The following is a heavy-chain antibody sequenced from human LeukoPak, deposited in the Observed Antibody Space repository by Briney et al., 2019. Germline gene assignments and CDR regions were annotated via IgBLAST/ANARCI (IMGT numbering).Heavy chain of an antibody. V-gene: IGHV3-33*01. D-gene: IGHD3-16*01. CDR2: IWYDGSDK. J-gene: IGHJ4*02. Sequence: GGSLGLSCAASGFTFSNYGMHWVRQAPGKGLEWVAVIWYDGSDKYHADSVKGRFTISRDNSKNTLYLQMNSLRVEDTAVYYCARPVVLGAYLRGAYYFDSWGQGTLVTVSS. CDR3: ARPVVLGAYLRGAYYFDS. CDR1: GFTFSNYG.